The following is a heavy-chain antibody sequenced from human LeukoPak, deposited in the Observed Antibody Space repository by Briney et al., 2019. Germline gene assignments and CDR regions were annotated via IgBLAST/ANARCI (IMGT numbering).Heavy chain of an antibody. J-gene: IGHJ2*01. Sequence: SETLSLTCAVSGGSISSSNWRSWVRQPPGKGLEWIGEIYHSGSTNYNPSLKSRVTISVDKSKNQFSLKLSSVTAADTAVYYCAREYYYDSSGYSDWYFDLWGRGTLVTVSS. D-gene: IGHD3-22*01. V-gene: IGHV4-4*02. CDR3: AREYYYDSSGYSDWYFDL. CDR1: GGSISSSNW. CDR2: IYHSGST.